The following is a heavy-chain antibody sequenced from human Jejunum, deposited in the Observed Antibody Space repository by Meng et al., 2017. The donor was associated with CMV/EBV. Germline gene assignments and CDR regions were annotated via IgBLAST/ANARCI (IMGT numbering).Heavy chain of an antibody. CDR3: ARFHWLVYYFDH. Sequence: TVSGGSIRKYYGSWIRQPPGKGLEWIGYIIDSGYSNENPSLQSRVTMSVDTSKNQFSLRLSSVTAADTAVYYCARFHWLVYYFDHWGQGALVTVSS. J-gene: IGHJ4*02. CDR1: GGSIRKYY. CDR2: IIDSGYS. D-gene: IGHD6-19*01. V-gene: IGHV4-59*01.